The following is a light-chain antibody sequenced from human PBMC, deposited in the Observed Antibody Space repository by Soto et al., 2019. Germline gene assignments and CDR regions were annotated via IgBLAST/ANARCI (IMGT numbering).Light chain of an antibody. V-gene: IGKV3-11*01. CDR3: QQRSNWPWT. Sequence: EIVLTQSPATLSLSPGERATLSCRASQSVSSYLAWYQQKHGPAPRLLIYDASNRATGIPARFSGSGSGTDFTLTISSLEPEDFEFYYCQQRSNWPWTFGQGTKVQIK. J-gene: IGKJ1*01. CDR2: DAS. CDR1: QSVSSY.